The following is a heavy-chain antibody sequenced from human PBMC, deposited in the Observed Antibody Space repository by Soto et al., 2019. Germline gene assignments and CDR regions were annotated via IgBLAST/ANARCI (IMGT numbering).Heavy chain of an antibody. J-gene: IGHJ4*02. CDR1: VHTFSSYR. D-gene: IGHD3-9*01. V-gene: IGHV5-51*01. Sequence: PGESLKISCKGSVHTFSSYRIGWVRQVPGKGLEWMGIISPGDSDTKYSQSFQGQVTISADKSISTAYLQWNSLKASDTAMYYCARHATYYDILSGYYFDYWGQGTLVTVSS. CDR2: ISPGDSDT. CDR3: ARHATYYDILSGYYFDY.